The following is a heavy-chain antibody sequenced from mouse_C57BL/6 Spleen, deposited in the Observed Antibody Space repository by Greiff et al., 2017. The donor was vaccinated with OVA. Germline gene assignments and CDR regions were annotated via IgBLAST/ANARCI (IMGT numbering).Heavy chain of an antibody. CDR2: IYPRSGNT. CDR3: ARGRTGTSDAMDY. V-gene: IGHV1-81*01. Sequence: LEESGAELARPGASVKLSCKASGYTFTSYGISWVKQRTGQGLEWIGEIYPRSGNTYYNEKFKGKATLTADKSSSTAYMELRSLTSEDSAVYFCARGRTGTSDAMDYWGQGTSVTVSS. J-gene: IGHJ4*01. CDR1: GYTFTSYG. D-gene: IGHD4-1*01.